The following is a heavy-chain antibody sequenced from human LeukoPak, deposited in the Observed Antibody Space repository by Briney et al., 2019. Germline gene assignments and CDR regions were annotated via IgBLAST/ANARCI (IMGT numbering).Heavy chain of an antibody. CDR1: GFTFSSYA. V-gene: IGHV3-66*01. CDR2: IYSGGST. CDR3: ASDSYSPEYFQH. D-gene: IGHD2-15*01. Sequence: GGSLRLSCGASGFTFSSYAMSWVRQAPGKGLEWVSVIYSGGSTFYADSVKGRFTISRDNSKNTLYLQMNSLRAEDTAVYYCASDSYSPEYFQHWGQGTLVTVSS. J-gene: IGHJ1*01.